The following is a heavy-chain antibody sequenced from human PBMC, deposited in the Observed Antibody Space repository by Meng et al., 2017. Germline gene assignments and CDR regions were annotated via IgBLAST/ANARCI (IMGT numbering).Heavy chain of an antibody. CDR1: GYTLSSDG. CDR3: ATRGNPYLNC. Sequence: QGQPVPSGAEVKKPGASVKCSCEASGYTLSSDGFSWVRQAPGQGLEWLGWINTYNGKTDYAQKFQGRITMTTDTFTSTAYMELRNLRSDDTAVYYCATRGNPYLNCWGQGTLVTVSS. V-gene: IGHV1-18*01. CDR2: INTYNGKT. J-gene: IGHJ4*02.